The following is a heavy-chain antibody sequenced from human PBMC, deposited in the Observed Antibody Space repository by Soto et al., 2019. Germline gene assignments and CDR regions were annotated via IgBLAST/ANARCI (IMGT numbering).Heavy chain of an antibody. CDR2: MNPNSGNT. J-gene: IGHJ5*02. V-gene: IGHV1-8*01. CDR1: GYTFTSYD. Sequence: ASVKVSCKASGYTFTSYDINWVRQATGQGLEWMGWMNPNSGNTGYAQKFQGRVTMTRNTSISTAYMELSSLRSEDTAVYYCARTRMVREGGHWFDPWGQGTLVTVSS. CDR3: ARTRMVREGGHWFDP. D-gene: IGHD3-10*01.